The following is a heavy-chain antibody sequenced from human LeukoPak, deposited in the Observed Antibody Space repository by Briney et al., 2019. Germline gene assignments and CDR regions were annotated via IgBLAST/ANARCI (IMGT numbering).Heavy chain of an antibody. Sequence: XFXXXXXSXXRXPPGKGLEWIGEINHSGSTNYNPSLKSRVTISVDTSKNQFSLKLSSVTAADTAVYYCARLGYYGSGRSFGYWGQGTLVTVSS. CDR2: INHSGST. D-gene: IGHD3-10*01. CDR1: XFXXXX. V-gene: IGHV4-34*01. J-gene: IGHJ4*02. CDR3: ARLGYYGSGRSFGY.